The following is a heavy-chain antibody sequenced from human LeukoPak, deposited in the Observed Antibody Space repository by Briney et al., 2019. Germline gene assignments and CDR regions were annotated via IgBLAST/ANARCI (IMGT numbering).Heavy chain of an antibody. Sequence: PGGSLRLSCAASGFTFSSYEMNWVRQAPGKGLEWVSYISSSGSTIYYADSVKGRFTISRDNAKNSLYLQMNSLRAEDTAVYYCARDLIGVVVVPAAMGAHLDCYYYGMDVWGKGTTVTVSS. V-gene: IGHV3-48*03. D-gene: IGHD2-2*01. CDR3: ARDLIGVVVVPAAMGAHLDCYYYGMDV. J-gene: IGHJ6*04. CDR1: GFTFSSYE. CDR2: ISSSGSTI.